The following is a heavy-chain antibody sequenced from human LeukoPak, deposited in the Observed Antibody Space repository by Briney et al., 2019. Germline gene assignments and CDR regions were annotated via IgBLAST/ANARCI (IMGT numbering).Heavy chain of an antibody. V-gene: IGHV3-74*01. D-gene: IGHD4-17*01. Sequence: GGSLRLSCAASGFTFSSYWMHWVRQAPGKGLVWVSRINSDGSSTSYADSVKGRFTISRDNAKNTLYLQMSSLRAEDTAVYYCAKTTWPAYFDYWGQGTLVTVSS. CDR2: INSDGSST. CDR1: GFTFSSYW. J-gene: IGHJ4*02. CDR3: AKTTWPAYFDY.